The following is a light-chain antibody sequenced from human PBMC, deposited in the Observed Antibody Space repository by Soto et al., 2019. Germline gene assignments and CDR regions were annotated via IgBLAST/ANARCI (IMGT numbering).Light chain of an antibody. Sequence: DIPMTQSPSSLYASVGDRVLITCRASQSISHYLNWYQQEPGKAPKLLIYSASTLQGVVPSRFSGGESGTHFTLTISSLQPEDVATYLFQQSYKKRTFGQGTKVEIK. J-gene: IGKJ1*01. CDR3: QQSYKKRT. V-gene: IGKV1-39*01. CDR1: QSISHY. CDR2: SAS.